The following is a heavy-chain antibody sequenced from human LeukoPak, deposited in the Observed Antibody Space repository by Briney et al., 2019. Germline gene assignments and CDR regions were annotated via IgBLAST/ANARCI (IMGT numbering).Heavy chain of an antibody. CDR2: IDWDDDK. V-gene: IGHV2-70*01. CDR1: GFSLRTSGMS. D-gene: IGHD3-10*01. Sequence: SAPALLQPTPTLTLTCTFPGFSLRTSGMSVSWIRQPPAMALEWLSPIDWDDDKYYSTALKTRLTISKDTAENQVVLTMTNIDPVYTATYYCARSRGSYYYYMDVWGKGTTVTVSS. CDR3: ARSRGSYYYYMDV. J-gene: IGHJ6*03.